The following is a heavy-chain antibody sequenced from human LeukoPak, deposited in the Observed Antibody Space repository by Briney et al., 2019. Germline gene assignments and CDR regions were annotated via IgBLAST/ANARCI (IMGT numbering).Heavy chain of an antibody. CDR1: GFTFDDYA. J-gene: IGHJ4*02. CDR2: ISWNSGSI. Sequence: PGRSLRLPCAASGFTFDDYAMHWVRQAPGKGLEWVSGISWNSGSIGYADSVKGRFTISRDNAKNSLYLQMNSLRAEDTALYYCAKDTSSSGWSGGFDYWGQGTLVTVSS. CDR3: AKDTSSSGWSGGFDY. V-gene: IGHV3-9*01. D-gene: IGHD6-19*01.